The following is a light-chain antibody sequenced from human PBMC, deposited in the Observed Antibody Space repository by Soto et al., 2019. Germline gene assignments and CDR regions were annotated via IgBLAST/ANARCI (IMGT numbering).Light chain of an antibody. Sequence: VVTQTPITVPVTAGDPASLSCTSSQSLLHSNGYNYLDWYLQKPGQSPQLLIYMGSNRASGVPDRFSGSGSGTDFTLKISRVEAEDVGVYYRMQALQSPITFGQGSRPEI. CDR3: MQALQSPIT. J-gene: IGKJ5*01. CDR1: QSLLHSNGYNY. V-gene: IGKV2-28*01. CDR2: MGS.